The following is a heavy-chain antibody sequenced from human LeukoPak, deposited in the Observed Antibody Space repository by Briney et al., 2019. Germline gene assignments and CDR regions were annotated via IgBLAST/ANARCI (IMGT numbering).Heavy chain of an antibody. CDR2: MNPNSGNT. Sequence: ALVKLSCKASGYTFTSYVINWVRQATGQGLEWMGWMNPNSGNTGYAQKFQGRVTMTRNTSISTAYMELSSLRSDDTAAYYCARVPLLYYYYMDVWGKGTTVTVSS. J-gene: IGHJ6*03. CDR3: ARVPLLYYYYMDV. V-gene: IGHV1-8*01. CDR1: GYTFTSYV.